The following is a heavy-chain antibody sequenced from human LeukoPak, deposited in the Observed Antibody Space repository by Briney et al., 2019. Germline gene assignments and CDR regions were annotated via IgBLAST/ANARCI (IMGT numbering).Heavy chain of an antibody. CDR3: AKDILTGPNLFHY. Sequence: PGGSLRLSCGASGFTFGSYAMSWVRQAPGKGLEWVSAISGSGGSTYYADSVKGRFTISRDNSKNTLYLQMNSLRAEDTAVYYCAKDILTGPNLFHYWGQGTLVTVSS. CDR2: ISGSGGST. J-gene: IGHJ4*02. D-gene: IGHD3-9*01. CDR1: GFTFGSYA. V-gene: IGHV3-23*01.